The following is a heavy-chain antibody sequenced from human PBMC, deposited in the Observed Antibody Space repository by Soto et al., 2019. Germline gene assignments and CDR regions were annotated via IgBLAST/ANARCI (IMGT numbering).Heavy chain of an antibody. Sequence: GESLKISCXGSGYNFGAYWIGWVRQMPGKGLEWMGIIFPGDSDTRYRPSFEGQVTISVDRSINTAYLQWSSLQASDTAMYFCARSGIIRTPPDYWGQGTQVTVSS. V-gene: IGHV5-51*01. CDR2: IFPGDSDT. D-gene: IGHD1-7*01. CDR1: GYNFGAYW. J-gene: IGHJ4*02. CDR3: ARSGIIRTPPDY.